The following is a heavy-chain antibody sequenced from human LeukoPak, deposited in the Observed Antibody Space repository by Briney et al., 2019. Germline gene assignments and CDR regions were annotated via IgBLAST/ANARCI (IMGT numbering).Heavy chain of an antibody. Sequence: ASVKVSCKASGYSFTNYYLHWVRQAPGQGLEYMGIINPCGGSSGGSTTYAQKFQGRVTMTRDASTSTVYMELSNLRSEDTAVYYCARGGYIYGSFDNWGRGTLVTVSS. CDR3: ARGGYIYGSFDN. J-gene: IGHJ4*02. CDR1: GYSFTNYY. CDR2: INPCGGSSGGST. D-gene: IGHD5-18*01. V-gene: IGHV1-46*01.